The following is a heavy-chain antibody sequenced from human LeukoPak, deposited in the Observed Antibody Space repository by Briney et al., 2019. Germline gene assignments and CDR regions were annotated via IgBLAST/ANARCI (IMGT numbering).Heavy chain of an antibody. CDR3: ARGRGRVVVVPAAIPYSGNWFDP. J-gene: IGHJ5*02. CDR1: GGSFSGYY. Sequence: SETLSLTCAVYGGSFSGYYWSWIRQPPGKGLEWIGGINHSGSTNYNPSLKSRVTISVDTSKNQFSLKLSSVTAADTAVYYCARGRGRVVVVPAAIPYSGNWFDPWGQGTLVTVSS. CDR2: INHSGST. V-gene: IGHV4-34*01. D-gene: IGHD2-2*02.